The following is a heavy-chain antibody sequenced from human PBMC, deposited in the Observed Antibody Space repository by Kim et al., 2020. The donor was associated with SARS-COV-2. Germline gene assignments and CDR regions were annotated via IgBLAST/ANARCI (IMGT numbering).Heavy chain of an antibody. CDR1: GFTFSSSA. J-gene: IGHJ4*02. CDR3: AVSHEY. CDR2: ISVTGTGT. V-gene: IGHV3-23*01. Sequence: GGSLRLSCAAFGFTFSSSAMSWVRQAPGKGLEWVSTISVTGTGTYYADSVKGRFTISRDNSKNTLYLQMNSLRAEDTAGYYCAVSHEYWGQGTLVIVSS.